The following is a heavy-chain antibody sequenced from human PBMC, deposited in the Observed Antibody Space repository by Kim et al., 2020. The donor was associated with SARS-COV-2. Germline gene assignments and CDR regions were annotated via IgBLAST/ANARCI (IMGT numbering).Heavy chain of an antibody. CDR3: ARGSSWYYFDY. Sequence: SETLSLTCTVSGGSISSYYWSWIRQPPGKGLEWIGYIYYSGSTNYNPSLKSRVTISVDTSKNQFSLKLSSVTAADTAVYYCARGSSWYYFDYWGQGTLVTVSS. CDR1: GGSISSYY. CDR2: IYYSGST. D-gene: IGHD6-13*01. J-gene: IGHJ4*02. V-gene: IGHV4-59*13.